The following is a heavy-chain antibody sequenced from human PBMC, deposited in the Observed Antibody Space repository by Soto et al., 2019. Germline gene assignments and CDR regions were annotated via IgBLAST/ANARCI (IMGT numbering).Heavy chain of an antibody. CDR2: ISAYNGNT. V-gene: IGHV1-18*01. D-gene: IGHD3-10*01. CDR3: ARVNYYASGSYSRPFDY. J-gene: IGHJ4*02. Sequence: QVQLVQSGAEVKKPGASVKVSCKASGYTFSSYCISWVRQAPGQGLEWMGWISAYNGNTNYAQKLQGRASMPTGTSTRTAYMELRSLRSDDTAVYYCARVNYYASGSYSRPFDYLGQGTLVPVSS. CDR1: GYTFSSYC.